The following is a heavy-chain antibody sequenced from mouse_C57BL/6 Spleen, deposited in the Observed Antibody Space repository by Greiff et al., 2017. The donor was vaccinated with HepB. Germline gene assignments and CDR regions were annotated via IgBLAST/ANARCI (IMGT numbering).Heavy chain of an antibody. CDR3: AYITTVVPYFDY. J-gene: IGHJ2*01. Sequence: VQLKESGPELVKPGASVKISCKASGYSFTDYNMNWVKQSNGKSLEWIGVINPNYGTTSYNQKFKGKATLTVDQSSSTAYMQLNSLTSEDSAVYYCAYITTVVPYFDYWGQGTTLTVSS. CDR1: GYSFTDYN. D-gene: IGHD1-1*01. V-gene: IGHV1-39*01. CDR2: INPNYGTT.